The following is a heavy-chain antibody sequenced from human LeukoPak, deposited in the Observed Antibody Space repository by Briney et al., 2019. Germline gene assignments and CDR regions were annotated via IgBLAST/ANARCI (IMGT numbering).Heavy chain of an antibody. J-gene: IGHJ5*01. V-gene: IGHV3-30-3*01. Sequence: PGGSLRLSCAASGFTFSSYAMHWVRQAPGKGLEWVAVISYDGSNKYHADSVKGRFTICRDNSKNTLYVQISSLRVEDTAVYYFATGIAAAGTVVARRHWFDTGGHGTLVTVS. CDR3: ATGIAAAGTVVARRHWFDT. CDR1: GFTFSSYA. CDR2: ISYDGSNK. D-gene: IGHD6-13*01.